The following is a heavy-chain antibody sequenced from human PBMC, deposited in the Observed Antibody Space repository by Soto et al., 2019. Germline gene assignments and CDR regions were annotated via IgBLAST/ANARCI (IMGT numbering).Heavy chain of an antibody. CDR1: SGSISSSNW. V-gene: IGHV4-4*02. J-gene: IGHJ5*02. D-gene: IGHD2-2*01. Sequence: QVQLQESGPGLVKPSGTLSLTCAVSSGSISSSNWWSWVRQPPGKGLEWIGEIYHSGSTNYNPSRKSRVTISVDKSKNQFSLKLSSVTAADTAVYYCARVSGYCSSTSCYVGNWFDPWGQGTLVTVSS. CDR3: ARVSGYCSSTSCYVGNWFDP. CDR2: IYHSGST.